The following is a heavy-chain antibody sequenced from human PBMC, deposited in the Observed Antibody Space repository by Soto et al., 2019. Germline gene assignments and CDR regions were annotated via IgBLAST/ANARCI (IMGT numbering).Heavy chain of an antibody. D-gene: IGHD6-25*01. Sequence: SETLSLTCAVSGFSISSGYYWGWIRQPPGKGLEWIGSIYQSGTTYYNPSLKSRVTISVDTSKNQFSLKLYSVTAADTAVYYCARYWYRDGYNGGYHYYWGQGTLVTVSS. J-gene: IGHJ4*02. V-gene: IGHV4-38-2*01. CDR1: GFSISSGYY. CDR3: ARYWYRDGYNGGYHYY. CDR2: IYQSGTT.